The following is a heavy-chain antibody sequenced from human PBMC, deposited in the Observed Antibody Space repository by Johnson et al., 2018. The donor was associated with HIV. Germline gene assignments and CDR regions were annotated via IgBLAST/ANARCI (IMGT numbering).Heavy chain of an antibody. CDR2: IRYDESDK. CDR1: GFAFSNYG. CDR3: AKVLGYSSSSRDAFDI. Sequence: HVQLVESGGGVVQPGGSLRLSCAASGFAFSNYGLHWVRQSPGRGLEWVAFIRYDESDKYYADSVKGRFTMSRDNSKNTVYLQMNSRRVEDTAVYYCAKVLGYSSSSRDAFDIWGQGTMVTVSS. V-gene: IGHV3-30*02. D-gene: IGHD6-6*01. J-gene: IGHJ3*02.